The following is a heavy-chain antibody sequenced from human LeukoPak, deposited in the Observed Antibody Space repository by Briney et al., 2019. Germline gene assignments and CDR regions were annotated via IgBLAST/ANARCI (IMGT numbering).Heavy chain of an antibody. V-gene: IGHV3-21*01. CDR3: ASGTIVGARGADN. Sequence: GGSLRLSCAASGFTFSTCSMKWVRQAPGKALEWASSISGSSYHIYYADSVKGRFTISRDNANNLLYLQMNSLRAEDTAVYYCASGTIVGARGADNWGQGTLVTVSS. CDR2: ISGSSYHI. D-gene: IGHD1-26*01. CDR1: GFTFSTCS. J-gene: IGHJ4*02.